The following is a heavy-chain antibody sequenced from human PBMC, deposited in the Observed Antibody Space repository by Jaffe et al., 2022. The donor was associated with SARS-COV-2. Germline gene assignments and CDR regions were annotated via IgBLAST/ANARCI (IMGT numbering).Heavy chain of an antibody. D-gene: IGHD3-9*01. V-gene: IGHV3-23*01. CDR1: GFTFSSYA. Sequence: EVQLLESGGGLVQPGGSLRLSCAASGFTFSSYAMSWVRQAPGKGLEWVSAISGSGDSTYYADSVKGRFTISRDNSKNTLYLQMKSLRAEDTAVYYCAKTYDILTAYYLYYFDYWGQGTLVTVSS. J-gene: IGHJ4*02. CDR3: AKTYDILTAYYLYYFDY. CDR2: ISGSGDST.